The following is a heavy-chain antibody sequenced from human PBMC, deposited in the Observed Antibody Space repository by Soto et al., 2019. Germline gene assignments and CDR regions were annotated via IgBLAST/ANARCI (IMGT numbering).Heavy chain of an antibody. J-gene: IGHJ4*02. CDR3: ARHLYYYDSSGYFPFDY. CDR2: IYYSGST. V-gene: IGHV4-39*01. Sequence: LSLTCTVSGGSISSSSYYWGWIRQPPGKGLEWIGSIYYSGSTYYNPSLKSRVTISVDTSKNQFSLKLSSVTAADTAVYYCARHLYYYDSSGYFPFDYWGQGTLVTVSS. CDR1: GGSISSSSYY. D-gene: IGHD3-22*01.